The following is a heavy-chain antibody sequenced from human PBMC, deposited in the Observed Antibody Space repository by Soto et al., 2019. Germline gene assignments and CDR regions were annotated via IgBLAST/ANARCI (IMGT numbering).Heavy chain of an antibody. D-gene: IGHD3-3*01. J-gene: IGHJ4*02. V-gene: IGHV1-18*04. CDR1: GYTFTSYG. CDR2: ISTYNGNT. CDR3: ARLLFLEWFDDY. Sequence: ASVKVSCKTSGYTFTSYGISCVRQAPGQGLEWMGWISTYNGNTNYAQKFPGRATMTTDTSTTTAYMELRSLKSDDTAVYYCARLLFLEWFDDYWGQGTLVTVSS.